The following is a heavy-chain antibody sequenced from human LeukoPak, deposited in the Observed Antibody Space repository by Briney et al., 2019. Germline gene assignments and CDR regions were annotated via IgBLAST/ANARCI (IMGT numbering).Heavy chain of an antibody. CDR2: INPNSGGT. CDR1: GYTFSSYY. Sequence: PGASVKVSCKASGYTFSSYYLHWVRQAPGQGLEWMGRINPNSGGTNYAQKFQGRVTMTRDTSISTAYMDLSSLTSDDTAVYYCTRGPSNSDYWGQGTLVTVSS. V-gene: IGHV1-2*06. J-gene: IGHJ4*02. D-gene: IGHD2-8*01. CDR3: TRGPSNSDY.